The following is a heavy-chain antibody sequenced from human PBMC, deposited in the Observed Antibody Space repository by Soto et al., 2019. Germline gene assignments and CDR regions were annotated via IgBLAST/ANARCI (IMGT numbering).Heavy chain of an antibody. CDR3: AKADYGGTDDY. D-gene: IGHD4-17*01. CDR2: ISYDGSNK. J-gene: IGHJ4*02. CDR1: GFTFSSYG. Sequence: QVQLVESGGGVVQPGRSLRLTCAASGFTFSSYGMHWVRQAPGKGLEWVAVISYDGSNKYYADSVKGRFTISRDNSKNTLYLQMNSLRAEDTAVYYCAKADYGGTDDYWGQGTLVTVSS. V-gene: IGHV3-30*18.